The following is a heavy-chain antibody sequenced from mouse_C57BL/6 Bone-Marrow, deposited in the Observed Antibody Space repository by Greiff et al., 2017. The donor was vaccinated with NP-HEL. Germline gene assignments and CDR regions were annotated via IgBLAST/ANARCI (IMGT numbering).Heavy chain of an antibody. Sequence: EVHLVESGGGLVKPGGSLKLSCAASGFTFSDYGMHWVRQAPEKGLEWVAYISSGSSTIYYADTVKGRFTISRDNAKNTLFLQMTSLRSEDTAMYYCARRRLRRHYAMDYWGQGTSVTVSS. CDR1: GFTFSDYG. CDR3: ARRRLRRHYAMDY. J-gene: IGHJ4*01. V-gene: IGHV5-17*01. CDR2: ISSGSSTI. D-gene: IGHD2-2*01.